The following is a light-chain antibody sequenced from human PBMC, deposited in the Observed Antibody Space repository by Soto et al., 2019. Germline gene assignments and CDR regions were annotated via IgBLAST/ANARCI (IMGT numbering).Light chain of an antibody. V-gene: IGLV2-23*01. Sequence: QSALTQPASVSGSPGQSITISCTATSSDVGSYNLVSWYQQHPGKAPKLMIYEGSKRPSGVSNRFSGSKSGNTASLTISGLQAEDEGDYYCCSYAGSSTLVFGGGTKLTVL. CDR3: CSYAGSSTLV. J-gene: IGLJ2*01. CDR2: EGS. CDR1: SSDVGSYNL.